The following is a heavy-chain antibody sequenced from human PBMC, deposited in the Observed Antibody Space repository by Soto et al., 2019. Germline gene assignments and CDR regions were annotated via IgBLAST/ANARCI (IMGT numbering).Heavy chain of an antibody. D-gene: IGHD2-8*01. CDR2: IYYSGST. CDR1: GGSISSYY. V-gene: IGHV4-59*01. J-gene: IGHJ6*02. Sequence: SETLSLTCTVSGGSISSYYWSWIRQPPGKGLEWIGYIYYSGSTNYNPSLKSRVTISVDTSKNQFSLKLSPVTAADTAVYYCARDIMGTNYYYYGMDVWGQGTTVT. CDR3: ARDIMGTNYYYYGMDV.